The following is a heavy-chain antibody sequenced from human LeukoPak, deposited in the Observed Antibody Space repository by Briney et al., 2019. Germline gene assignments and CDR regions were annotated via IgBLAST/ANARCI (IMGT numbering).Heavy chain of an antibody. CDR2: INPNSGGT. Sequence: APVKVSCKASGYTFTGYYMHWVRQAPGQGLEWMGWINPNSGGTNYAQKFQGRVTMTRDTSISTAYMELSRLRSDDTAVYYCARDRRSAIFGVVIIKNWFDPWGQGTLVTVSS. CDR1: GYTFTGYY. D-gene: IGHD3-3*01. CDR3: ARDRRSAIFGVVIIKNWFDP. V-gene: IGHV1-2*02. J-gene: IGHJ5*02.